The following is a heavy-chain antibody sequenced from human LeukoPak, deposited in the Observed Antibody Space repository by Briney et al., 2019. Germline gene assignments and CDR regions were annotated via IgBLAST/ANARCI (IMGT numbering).Heavy chain of an antibody. D-gene: IGHD3-22*01. J-gene: IGHJ4*02. CDR2: IYSGGGT. V-gene: IGHV3-53*01. CDR1: GFTVSNTY. CDR3: ARDDYDSSGFT. Sequence: GGSLRLSCAASGFTVSNTYMSWVRQAPGKGLEWVSIIYSGGGTRYADSVKGRFTISRDNSRNTLYLQMNSLRAEDTALYYCARDDYDSSGFTWGQGTLVTVSS.